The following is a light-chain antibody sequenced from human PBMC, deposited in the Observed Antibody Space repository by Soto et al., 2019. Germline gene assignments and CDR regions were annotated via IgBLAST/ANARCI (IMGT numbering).Light chain of an antibody. V-gene: IGKV3-15*01. CDR3: QQYDNWPHT. Sequence: EIVLTQSPATLSLSPGERATLSCRASQSVSSYLAWYQQKPGQAPRLLIYDASTRATGIPARFSGSGSGTEFTLTISSLQSEDFAVYFCQQYDNWPHTFGQGTKVDIK. CDR2: DAS. J-gene: IGKJ2*01. CDR1: QSVSSY.